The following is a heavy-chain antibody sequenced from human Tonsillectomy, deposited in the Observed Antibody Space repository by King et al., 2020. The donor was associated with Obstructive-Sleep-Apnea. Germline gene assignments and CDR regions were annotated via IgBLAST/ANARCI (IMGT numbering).Heavy chain of an antibody. J-gene: IGHJ5*02. D-gene: IGHD2-15*01. Sequence: QPVQSGAEVKKPGASVKVSCKASGYTFTSYGISWVRQAPGQGFEWMGWISDYNGNTNYAQKLQGRVTMTTDTSTSTAYMELRSLRSDDTAVYYCGRAVVVVAASRAHWFDPWGQGTLVTVSS. V-gene: IGHV1-18*01. CDR2: ISDYNGNT. CDR3: GRAVVVVAASRAHWFDP. CDR1: GYTFTSYG.